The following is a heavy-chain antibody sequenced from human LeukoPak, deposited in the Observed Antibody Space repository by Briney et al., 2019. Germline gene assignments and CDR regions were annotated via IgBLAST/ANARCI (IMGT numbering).Heavy chain of an antibody. CDR2: IRSTANGYAT. CDR1: GFTFSGSA. D-gene: IGHD3-10*01. V-gene: IGHV3-73*01. Sequence: PGGSLRLSCAASGFTFSGSALHWDRQASGKGLKWVGRIRSTANGYATAYAASVKGRFTISRDDSKNTAYLQMDSLKTEDTAVYYCTGNYYGSGSYADFDYWGQGTLVTVSS. J-gene: IGHJ4*02. CDR3: TGNYYGSGSYADFDY.